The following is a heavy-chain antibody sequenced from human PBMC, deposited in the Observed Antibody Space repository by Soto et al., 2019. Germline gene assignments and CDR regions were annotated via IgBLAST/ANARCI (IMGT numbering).Heavy chain of an antibody. CDR2: IIPIFGTA. CDR1: GGTFSSYA. J-gene: IGHJ3*02. CDR3: AREFYDSSGYYSLAFDI. V-gene: IGHV1-69*06. D-gene: IGHD3-22*01. Sequence: ASVKVSCKASGGTFSSYAISWVRQAPGQGLEWMGGIIPIFGTANYAQKFQGRVTITADKSTSTAYMELSSLRSEDTAVYYCAREFYDSSGYYSLAFDIWGQGTMVTVSS.